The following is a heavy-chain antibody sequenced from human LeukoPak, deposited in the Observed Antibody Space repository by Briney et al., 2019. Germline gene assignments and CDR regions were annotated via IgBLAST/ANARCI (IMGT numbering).Heavy chain of an antibody. J-gene: IGHJ4*02. Sequence: GGSLRLSCAASGFTFSSYSMDWVRQAPGKGLEWVSSISSSSSYIYYADSVKGRFTISRDNAKNSLYLQMNSLRAEDTAVYYCARLPIVVPAAIGRGDYWGQGTLVTVSS. D-gene: IGHD2-2*02. V-gene: IGHV3-21*04. CDR1: GFTFSSYS. CDR3: ARLPIVVPAAIGRGDY. CDR2: ISSSSSYI.